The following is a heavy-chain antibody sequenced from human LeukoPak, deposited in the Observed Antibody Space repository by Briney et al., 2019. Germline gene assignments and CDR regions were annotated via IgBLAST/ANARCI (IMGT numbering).Heavy chain of an antibody. D-gene: IGHD2-21*01. CDR2: INTIGVST. V-gene: IGHV3-23*01. J-gene: IGHJ4*02. CDR3: MKLPTMIIVIDTDFEY. Sequence: GGSLRLSCVASGFTFRHYDMSWVRQAPGKGLEWVSSINTIGVSTYYADSLQGRFTISRDNSKNTLHLQMNNVRAENTALYNTMKLPTMIIVIDTDFEYWGQGAQVTVSS. CDR1: GFTFRHYD.